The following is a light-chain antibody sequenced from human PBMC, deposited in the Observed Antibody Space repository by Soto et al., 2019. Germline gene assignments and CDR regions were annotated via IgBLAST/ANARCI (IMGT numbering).Light chain of an antibody. J-gene: IGKJ1*01. CDR3: QQYNNWPQT. CDR2: GAS. CDR1: QSVSSN. Sequence: EIVMTQSPATLSVSPGERATLSCRASQSVSSNLAWYQQKPGQAPRLLIYGASTRATGIPARFSGSGSGTESTPSISSLQSEDFVVYYCQQYNNWPQTFGQGTKVEIK. V-gene: IGKV3-15*01.